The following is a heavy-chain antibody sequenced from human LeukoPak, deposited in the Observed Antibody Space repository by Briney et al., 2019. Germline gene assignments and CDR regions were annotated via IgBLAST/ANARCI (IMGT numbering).Heavy chain of an antibody. CDR2: INTKTGNL. V-gene: IGHV7-4-1*02. J-gene: IGHJ4*02. CDR1: GYTFTSYA. CDR3: AREGGRDSWSDFDY. D-gene: IGHD6-13*01. Sequence: GASVKVSCKASGYTFTSYAMNWVRQAPGQGLEWMGWINTKTGNLTYAQGFTGRFVFSLDTSVSTAYLQISSLKAEDTAVYYCAREGGRDSWSDFDYWGQGTLVTVSS.